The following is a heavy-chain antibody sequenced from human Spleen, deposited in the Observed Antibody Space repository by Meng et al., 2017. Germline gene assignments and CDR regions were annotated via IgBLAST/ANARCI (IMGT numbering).Heavy chain of an antibody. V-gene: IGHV4-34*01. J-gene: IGHJ5*02. D-gene: IGHD3-10*01. CDR2: INHSGST. CDR1: GGSFSGYY. Sequence: QGHVHQGGEGLLKRSETLPLTCVVYGGSFSGYYWSWIRQPPGKGLEWIGEINHSGSTNYNPSLKSRVTISVDTSKNQFSLKLSSVTAADTAVYYCARKGLGWFGEVEWNWFDPWGQGTLVTVSS. CDR3: ARKGLGWFGEVEWNWFDP.